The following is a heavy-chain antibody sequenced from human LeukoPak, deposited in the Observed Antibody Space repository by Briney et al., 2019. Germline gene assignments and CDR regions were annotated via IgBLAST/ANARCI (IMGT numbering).Heavy chain of an antibody. CDR1: GYTFTSYD. D-gene: IGHD3-10*01. CDR3: ARGLNKMVRGRYYWFDP. CDR2: MNPNSGNT. J-gene: IGHJ5*02. V-gene: IGHV1-8*03. Sequence: GASVEVSCKASGYTFTSYDINWVRQATGQGLEWMGWMNPNSGNTGYAQKFQGRVTITRNTSISTAYMELRSLRSEDTAVYYCARGLNKMVRGRYYWFDPWGQGTLVTVSS.